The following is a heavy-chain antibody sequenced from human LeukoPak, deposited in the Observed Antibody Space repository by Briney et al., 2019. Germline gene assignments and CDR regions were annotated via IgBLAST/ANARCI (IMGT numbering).Heavy chain of an antibody. J-gene: IGHJ6*03. V-gene: IGHV4-4*07. D-gene: IGHD3-10*01. CDR3: AREVYGSGSYFSSYYYYYMDV. CDR2: ISGSGTI. Sequence: SETLSLTCTVSGGSIHSYWSWIRQPAGKGLEWIGRISGSGTITYNPALQSRLTISIDTSKNQFSLKLMSVTAADTAVYYCAREVYGSGSYFSSYYYYYMDVWGKGTTVTVSS. CDR1: GGSIHSY.